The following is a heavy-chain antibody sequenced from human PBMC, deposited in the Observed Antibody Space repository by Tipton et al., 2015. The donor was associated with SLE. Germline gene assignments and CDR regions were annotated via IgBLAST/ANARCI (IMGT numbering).Heavy chain of an antibody. V-gene: IGHV4-34*01. J-gene: IGHJ1*01. CDR1: GGSFSGYY. D-gene: IGHD2-2*02. CDR3: AGGLGELPGYCSSTSCYRVWTEYFQH. CDR2: INHSGST. Sequence: TLSLTCAVYGGSFSGYYWSWIRQPPGKGLEWIGEINHSGSTNYNPSLKSRVTISVDTSKNQFSLKLSSVTAADTAVYYCAGGLGELPGYCSSTSCYRVWTEYFQHWGQGTLVTVSS.